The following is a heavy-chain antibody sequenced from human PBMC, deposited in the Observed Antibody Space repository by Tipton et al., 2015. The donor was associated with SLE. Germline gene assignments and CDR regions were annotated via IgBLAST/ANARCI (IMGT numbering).Heavy chain of an antibody. D-gene: IGHD3-10*01. V-gene: IGHV4-34*01. Sequence: TLSLTCAVYGGSFSGYYWSWIRQPPGKGLEWIGEIYHSGSTNYNPSLKSRVTISVDKSKNQFSLKLSSVTAADTAVYYCARGFHLYYYGSGSGWYFDLWGQGTMVTVSS. CDR2: IYHSGST. J-gene: IGHJ3*01. CDR1: GGSFSGYY. CDR3: ARGFHLYYYGSGSGWYFDL.